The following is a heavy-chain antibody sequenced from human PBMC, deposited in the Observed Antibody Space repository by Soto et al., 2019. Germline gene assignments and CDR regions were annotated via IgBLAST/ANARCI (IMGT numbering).Heavy chain of an antibody. Sequence: SETLSLTCTASGGSISSSSYYWGWIRQPPGKGLEWIGSIYYSGSTYYNPSLKSRVTISVDTSKNQFSLKLSSVTAADTAVYYCARTVQLERRVYYYYGMDVWGQGTTVTVSS. J-gene: IGHJ6*02. V-gene: IGHV4-39*01. CDR1: GGSISSSSYY. D-gene: IGHD1-1*01. CDR3: ARTVQLERRVYYYYGMDV. CDR2: IYYSGST.